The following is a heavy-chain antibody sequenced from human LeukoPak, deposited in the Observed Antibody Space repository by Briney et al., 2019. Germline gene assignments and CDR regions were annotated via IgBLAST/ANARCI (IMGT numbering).Heavy chain of an antibody. J-gene: IGHJ6*02. CDR3: AKDRDPMPSRGMDV. CDR1: GFTFSNYW. Sequence: GGSLRLSCAASGFTFSNYWMHWVRQGPGKGLVWVSRIKSDGSDPSYADSVKGRFTISRDNAKSTLYLQMNSLRAEDTAVYYCAKDRDPMPSRGMDVWGQGTTVAVSS. D-gene: IGHD2-2*01. CDR2: IKSDGSDP. V-gene: IGHV3-74*01.